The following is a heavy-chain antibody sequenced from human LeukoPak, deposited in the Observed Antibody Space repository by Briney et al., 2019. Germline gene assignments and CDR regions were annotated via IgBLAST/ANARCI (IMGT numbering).Heavy chain of an antibody. D-gene: IGHD3-9*01. CDR1: GYTFTGYY. V-gene: IGHV1-2*02. CDR2: INPNSGGT. Sequence: GASVKVSCKASGYTFTGYYMHWVRQAPGQGLEWMGWINPNSGGTNYAQKFQGRVTMTRDTSISTAYMELSRLRSDDTAVYYCARVVRHFDWLLLDAFDIWGQGTMVTVSS. CDR3: ARVVRHFDWLLLDAFDI. J-gene: IGHJ3*02.